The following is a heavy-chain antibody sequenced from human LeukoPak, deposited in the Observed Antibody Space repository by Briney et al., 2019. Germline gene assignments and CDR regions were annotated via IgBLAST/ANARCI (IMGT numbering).Heavy chain of an antibody. CDR1: GGTFSSYA. CDR3: ARDSSSWHAGSFDP. CDR2: IIPIFGTA. D-gene: IGHD6-13*01. V-gene: IGHV1-69*13. J-gene: IGHJ5*02. Sequence: SVKVSCKASGGTFSSYAISWVRQAPGQGLEWMGGIIPIFGTANYAQKFQGRVTITADESTSTAYMELSSLRSEDTAVYYRARDSSSWHAGSFDPWGQGTLVTVSS.